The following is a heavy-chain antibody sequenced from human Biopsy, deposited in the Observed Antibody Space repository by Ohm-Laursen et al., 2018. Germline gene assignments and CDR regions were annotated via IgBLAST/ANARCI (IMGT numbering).Heavy chain of an antibody. J-gene: IGHJ4*02. CDR1: GFTFSSYY. CDR3: ARSLWPEDY. V-gene: IGHV3-7*01. D-gene: IGHD2-21*01. CDR2: INQDGSVK. Sequence: GSLRLSCTASGFTFSSYYMSWVWLAPGKGLEWVANINQDGSVKNYVDSVKGRFTISRDNAENSVYLQMSSLRSEDTAVYYCARSLWPEDYWGQGTLVTVSS.